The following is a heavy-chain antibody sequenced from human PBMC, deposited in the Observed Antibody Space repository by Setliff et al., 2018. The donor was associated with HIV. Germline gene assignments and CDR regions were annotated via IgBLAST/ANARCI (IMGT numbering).Heavy chain of an antibody. D-gene: IGHD3-10*01. Sequence: ASVKVSCKASGYTFNDSFIHWVRQAPGQGLEWMGWITPDSGGTNYAQKFQGRVTMTRDTSISTAYMELSSLRSDDTAMYYCARGQGGMWVGGYGISSNYYYYMDVWGKGTTVTVSS. CDR2: ITPDSGGT. V-gene: IGHV1-2*02. CDR1: GYTFNDSF. J-gene: IGHJ6*03. CDR3: ARGQGGMWVGGYGISSNYYYYMDV.